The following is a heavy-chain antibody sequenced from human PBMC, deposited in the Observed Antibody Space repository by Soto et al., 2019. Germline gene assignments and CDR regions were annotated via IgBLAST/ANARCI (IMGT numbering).Heavy chain of an antibody. CDR1: GFTFSSYT. J-gene: IGHJ4*02. CDR3: AKAWGIDY. D-gene: IGHD7-27*01. Sequence: EVQLLESGGGLVEPGGSRRLSCAASGFTFSSYTMSWVRQAPGKGLEWVSTISGSGSSTYSADSVKGRFTISRDNSKNPLYLQMNSRRVEDTAIYYCAKAWGIDYWGQGTLVTVSS. V-gene: IGHV3-23*01. CDR2: ISGSGSST.